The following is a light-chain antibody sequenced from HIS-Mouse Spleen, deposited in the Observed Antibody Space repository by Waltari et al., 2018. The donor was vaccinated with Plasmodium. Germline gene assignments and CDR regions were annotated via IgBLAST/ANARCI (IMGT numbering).Light chain of an antibody. CDR2: EVS. CDR1: SSDVGGSNY. Sequence: QSALTQPPSASGSPGQSVTISCTGTSSDVGGSNYVSWYQQHPAKAPKLMIYEVSKRPAGVPDRLSGSKSGNTASTTGSGLQAEDEADYYCSTYAGSNNWVFGGGTKLTVL. V-gene: IGLV2-8*01. CDR3: STYAGSNNWV. J-gene: IGLJ2*01.